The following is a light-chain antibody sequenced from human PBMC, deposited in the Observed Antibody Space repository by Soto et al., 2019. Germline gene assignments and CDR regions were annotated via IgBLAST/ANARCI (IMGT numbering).Light chain of an antibody. CDR1: QSISSD. Sequence: DIQMTQSPSSLSASVGDRVTITCRASQSISSDLKWYQQKPGKAPNLLIYTASSLQSGVPSRFSGSGSGTDLTLTISSLQPEDFAPYYCQQTYSTLGNFGGGTRVAIK. J-gene: IGKJ4*01. CDR3: QQTYSTLGN. V-gene: IGKV1-39*01. CDR2: TAS.